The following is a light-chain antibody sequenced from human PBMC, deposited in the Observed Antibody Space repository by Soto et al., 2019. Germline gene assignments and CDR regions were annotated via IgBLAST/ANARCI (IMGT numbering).Light chain of an antibody. J-gene: IGKJ1*01. CDR2: GAS. Sequence: GTLRCRAGQCSGHFLAWYQQGPGEVPRLLILGASTLQSGVSSRFSGSGFGTDFTLTIASLQPEDVATYYCQKYNKDSPATFGPGTKVDIK. V-gene: IGKV1-27*01. CDR1: QCSGHF. CDR3: QKYNKDSPAT.